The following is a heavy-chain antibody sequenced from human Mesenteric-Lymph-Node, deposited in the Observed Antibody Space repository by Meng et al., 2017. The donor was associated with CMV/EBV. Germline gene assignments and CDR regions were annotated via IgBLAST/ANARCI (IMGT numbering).Heavy chain of an antibody. D-gene: IGHD6-19*01. V-gene: IGHV1-8*02. J-gene: IGHJ4*02. CDR1: GYTFTSFD. Sequence: QEQLVQSGAEVKKPGASVKVSCKASGYTFTSFDINWVRQATGQGPEWMGWMNPNSGYTGYAQKFQGRVTLTRDTSISTAYMELSSLRSEDTAVYYCARGPSYSSGFPDCWGQGTLVTVSS. CDR3: ARGPSYSSGFPDC. CDR2: MNPNSGYT.